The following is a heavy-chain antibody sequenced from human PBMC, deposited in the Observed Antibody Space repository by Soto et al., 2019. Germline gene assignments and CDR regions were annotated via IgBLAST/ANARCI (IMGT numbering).Heavy chain of an antibody. J-gene: IGHJ4*02. CDR3: ARDSGSGSYHGGY. CDR2: ISSSSSYI. D-gene: IGHD3-10*01. Sequence: GGSLRLSCAASGFTFSSYSMNWVRQAPGKGLEWVSSISSSSSYIYYADSVKGRFTISRDNAKNSLYLQMSSLRAEDTAVYYCARDSGSGSYHGGYWGQGTLVTVSS. CDR1: GFTFSSYS. V-gene: IGHV3-21*01.